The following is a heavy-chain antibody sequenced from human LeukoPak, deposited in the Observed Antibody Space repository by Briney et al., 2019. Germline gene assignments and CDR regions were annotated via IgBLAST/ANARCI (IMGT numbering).Heavy chain of an antibody. CDR3: AKDRISYYDYVWGNSDYFDY. V-gene: IGHV3-21*04. Sequence: GGSLRLSCAASGFTFGAYTINWVRQAPGKGLEWVSCIFSRSESILYADSVKGRFTISRDNSKNTLYLQMNSLRAEDTAVYYCAKDRISYYDYVWGNSDYFDYWGQGTLVTVSS. J-gene: IGHJ4*02. D-gene: IGHD3-16*01. CDR1: GFTFGAYT. CDR2: IFSRSESI.